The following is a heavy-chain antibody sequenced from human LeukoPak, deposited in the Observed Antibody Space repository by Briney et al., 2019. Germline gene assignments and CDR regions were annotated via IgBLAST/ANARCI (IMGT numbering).Heavy chain of an antibody. J-gene: IGHJ4*02. CDR1: GYIFTTYA. CDR3: ARRSLGNRAYDSSGYSIDY. V-gene: IGHV1-8*01. D-gene: IGHD3-22*01. Sequence: ASVKVSCKASGYIFTTYAINWVRQATGQGLEWMGWMNPNTGATGYAQKFRGRVTMTRNTSISTAYMELSSLKSEDTAVYYCARRSLGNRAYDSSGYSIDYWGQGTLVTVSS. CDR2: MNPNTGAT.